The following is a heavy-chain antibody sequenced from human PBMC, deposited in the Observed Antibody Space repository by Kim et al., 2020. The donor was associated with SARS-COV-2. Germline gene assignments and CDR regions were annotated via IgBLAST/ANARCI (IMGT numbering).Heavy chain of an antibody. D-gene: IGHD3-10*01. CDR3: ARSWLSASMVRGVDYYCGMDV. J-gene: IGHJ6*02. Sequence: SVKVSCKASGGTFSSYAISWVRQAPGQGLEWMGGIIPIFGTANYAQKFQGRVTITADESTSTAYMELSSLRSEDTAVYYCARSWLSASMVRGVDYYCGMDVWGQGTTVTVSS. V-gene: IGHV1-69*13. CDR2: IIPIFGTA. CDR1: GGTFSSYA.